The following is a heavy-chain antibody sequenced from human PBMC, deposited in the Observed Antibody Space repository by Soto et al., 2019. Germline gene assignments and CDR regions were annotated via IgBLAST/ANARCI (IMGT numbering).Heavy chain of an antibody. D-gene: IGHD3-22*01. Sequence: QVQLVESGGGVVQPGRSLRLSCAASGFTFSSYGMHWVRQAPGKGLEWVAVISRDGSDKNYADSVKGRFSISRDNSRNTLFLQMNSLRPEDTAVFYCAKEPYDSTGFYYSFHHWCQGTLVTVSS. CDR1: GFTFSSYG. CDR2: ISRDGSDK. J-gene: IGHJ4*02. V-gene: IGHV3-30*18. CDR3: AKEPYDSTGFYYSFHH.